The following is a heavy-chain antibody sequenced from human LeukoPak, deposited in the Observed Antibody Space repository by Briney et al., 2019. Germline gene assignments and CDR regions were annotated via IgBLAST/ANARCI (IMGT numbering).Heavy chain of an antibody. Sequence: SETLSLTCTVSGGSISSFYWSWIRQPPGKGLEWIGYIYYSGSTNYNPSLKSRVTISVDTSKNQFSLKLSSVTAADTAVYYCARRGYSYGYPYVDYWGQGTPVTVSS. D-gene: IGHD5-18*01. CDR2: IYYSGST. CDR1: GGSISSFY. J-gene: IGHJ4*02. V-gene: IGHV4-59*01. CDR3: ARRGYSYGYPYVDY.